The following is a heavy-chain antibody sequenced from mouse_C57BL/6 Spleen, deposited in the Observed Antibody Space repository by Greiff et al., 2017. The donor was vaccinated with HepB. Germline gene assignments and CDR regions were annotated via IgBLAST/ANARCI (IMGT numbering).Heavy chain of an antibody. D-gene: IGHD4-1*01. V-gene: IGHV1-82*01. CDR3: ARFRWDQDYFDY. J-gene: IGHJ2*01. CDR1: GYAFSSSW. CDR2: IYPGDGDT. Sequence: VQLVESGPELVKPGASVKISCKASGYAFSSSWMNWVKQRPGKGLEWIGRIYPGDGDTNYNGKFKGKATLTADKSSSTAYMQLSSLTSEDSAVYFCARFRWDQDYFDYWGQGTTLTVSS.